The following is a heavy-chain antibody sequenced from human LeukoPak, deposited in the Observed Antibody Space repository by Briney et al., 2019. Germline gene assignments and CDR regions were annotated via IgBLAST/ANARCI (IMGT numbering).Heavy chain of an antibody. CDR3: ARHAPIKTTVTTSHAFDI. CDR1: GGAIRSSSYY. V-gene: IGHV4-39*01. D-gene: IGHD4-17*01. Sequence: SETLSLTCTVSGGAIRSSSYYWGWIRQPPGKGLEWIGSIYYSGNTYYYPPLKSRVTISVDTSKDQFSLRLSSVTAADTAVYYCARHAPIKTTVTTSHAFDIWGQGTMVTVSS. CDR2: IYYSGNT. J-gene: IGHJ3*02.